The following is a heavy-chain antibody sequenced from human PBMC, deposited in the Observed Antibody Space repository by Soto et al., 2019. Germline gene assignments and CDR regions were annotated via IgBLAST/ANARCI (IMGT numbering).Heavy chain of an antibody. CDR1: GFSFSTYT. J-gene: IGHJ4*02. CDR2: LSGSGVTT. CDR3: AKCGGLGTTRGSCTCYCPIDY. Sequence: EVVLLQSGGGLAQPGGSLRLSCAASGFSFSTYTMSWLRQAPGKGLEWVSCLSGSGVTTYYADSVEGRFTISRDTSKNTLYLQMNNLRADDTAMYYCAKCGGLGTTRGSCTCYCPIDYWGQGTPVTVSS. D-gene: IGHD2-15*01. V-gene: IGHV3-23*01.